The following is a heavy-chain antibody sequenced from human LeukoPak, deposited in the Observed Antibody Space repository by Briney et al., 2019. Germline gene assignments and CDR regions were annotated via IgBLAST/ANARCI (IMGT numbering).Heavy chain of an antibody. CDR3: ASSREYQLLPYFDY. V-gene: IGHV4-59*01. Sequence: SEILSLTCTVSGGSISSYYWSWIRQPPGKGLEWIGYIYYSGSTNYNPSLKSRVTISVDTSKNQFSLKLSSVTAADTAVYYCASSREYQLLPYFDYWGQGTLVTVSS. CDR2: IYYSGST. D-gene: IGHD2-2*01. J-gene: IGHJ4*02. CDR1: GGSISSYY.